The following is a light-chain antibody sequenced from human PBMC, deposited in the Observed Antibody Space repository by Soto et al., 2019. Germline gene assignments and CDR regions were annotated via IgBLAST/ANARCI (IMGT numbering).Light chain of an antibody. Sequence: DIQMTQSPSSLSASVGDRVTITCRASQSISSYLNWYQQKPGKAPNLLIYGATSLQSGVPSRFSGSGSGTDFTLTISSLQPADFATYYCQQSYSTPCTFGQGTKVEIK. CDR1: QSISSY. V-gene: IGKV1-39*01. CDR2: GAT. J-gene: IGKJ1*01. CDR3: QQSYSTPCT.